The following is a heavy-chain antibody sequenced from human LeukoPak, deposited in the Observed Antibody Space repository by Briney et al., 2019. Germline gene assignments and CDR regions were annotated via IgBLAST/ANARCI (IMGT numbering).Heavy chain of an antibody. J-gene: IGHJ6*02. V-gene: IGHV1-18*01. CDR3: ARDFYYDSSGPWGGGALYYYGMDV. CDR2: ISAYNGNT. Sequence: GASVKVSCKASGYTFTSYGISWVRQAPGQGLEWMGWISAYNGNTNYAQKLRGRVTMTTDTSTSTAYMELRSLRSDDTAVYYCARDFYYDSSGPWGGGALYYYGMDVWGQGTTVTVSS. CDR1: GYTFTSYG. D-gene: IGHD3-22*01.